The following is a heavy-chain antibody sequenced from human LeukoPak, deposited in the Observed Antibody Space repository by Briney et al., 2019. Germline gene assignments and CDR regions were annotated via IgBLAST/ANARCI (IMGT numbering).Heavy chain of an antibody. CDR3: ARETGDFDS. CDR2: ISGRGDST. Sequence: GGSLRLSCAASGFTFSSFAMSWVRQAPGKGLEWVSVISGRGDSTYYADSAKGRFTISRDNSKSTVYLQMNSLRAEDTAVYYCARETGDFDSWGQGTLVIVSS. D-gene: IGHD7-27*01. CDR1: GFTFSSFA. J-gene: IGHJ4*02. V-gene: IGHV3-23*01.